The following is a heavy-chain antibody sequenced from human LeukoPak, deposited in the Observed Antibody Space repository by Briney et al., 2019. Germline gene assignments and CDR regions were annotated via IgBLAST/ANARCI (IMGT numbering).Heavy chain of an antibody. D-gene: IGHD6-19*01. CDR2: IYYSGST. CDR3: ARGLGSGWPPSYYYGMDV. Sequence: PSETLSLTCTVSSGSINSDYWSWIRQPPGKGLEWIGYIYYSGSTNYNPSLKSRVTISVDTSKNQFSLKVSSVTAADTAVYYCARGLGSGWPPSYYYGMDVWGQGTTVTVSS. V-gene: IGHV4-59*01. J-gene: IGHJ6*02. CDR1: SGSINSDY.